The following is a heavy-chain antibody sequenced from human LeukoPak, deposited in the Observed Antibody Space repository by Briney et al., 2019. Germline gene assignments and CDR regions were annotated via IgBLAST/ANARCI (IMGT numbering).Heavy chain of an antibody. V-gene: IGHV3-74*01. CDR2: ISSDASTT. Sequence: GGSLRLSCAASGFTFSSHWMHWVRQTPGKGLVWVSRISSDASTTNYADSVKGRFTISRDNAKNSLYLQMNSLRAEDTAVYYCAREGDGYNPLGPWGQGTLVTVSS. CDR1: GFTFSSHW. D-gene: IGHD5-24*01. J-gene: IGHJ5*02. CDR3: AREGDGYNPLGP.